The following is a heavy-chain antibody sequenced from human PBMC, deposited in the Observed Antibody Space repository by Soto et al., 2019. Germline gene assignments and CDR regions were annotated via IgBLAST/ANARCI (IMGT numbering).Heavy chain of an antibody. D-gene: IGHD2-2*01. CDR3: ARDHCSSTSCHGDY. V-gene: IGHV3-33*01. CDR2: IWYDGSNK. J-gene: IGHJ4*02. CDR1: GFTFSSYG. Sequence: QVQLVESGGGVVQPGRSLRLSCAASGFTFSSYGMHWVRQAPGKGLEWVAVIWYDGSNKYYADSVKGRFTISRDNSKNTMYLQMNSLRAEDTAVYYCARDHCSSTSCHGDYWGQGTLVTVSS.